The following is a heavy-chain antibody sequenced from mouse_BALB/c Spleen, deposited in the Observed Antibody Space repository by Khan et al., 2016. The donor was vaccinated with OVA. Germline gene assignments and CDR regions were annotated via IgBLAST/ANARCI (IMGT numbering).Heavy chain of an antibody. Sequence: EVQLQQSGTVLARPGASVKMSCKASGYSFTSYWIHWVKQRPGQGLEWIGAIYPGNSDTRYNQKFKGKAKLTAVTSASTAYMELSSLTNVDSAVYYCTRSYDSYYVDYWGQGTTLTVSS. D-gene: IGHD2-4*01. CDR2: IYPGNSDT. J-gene: IGHJ2*01. CDR1: GYSFTSYW. CDR3: TRSYDSYYVDY. V-gene: IGHV1-5*01.